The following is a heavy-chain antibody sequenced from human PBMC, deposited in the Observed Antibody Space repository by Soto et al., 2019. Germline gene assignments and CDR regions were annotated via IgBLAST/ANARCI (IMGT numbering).Heavy chain of an antibody. V-gene: IGHV4-34*01. Sequence: ASETLSLTCAVYGGSFSGYYWSWIRQPPGKGLEWIGEINHSGSTNYNPSLKSRVTISVDTSKNQFSLKLSSVTAADTAVYYCARGLGNLLWRDYWGQGTLVTVSS. CDR3: ARGLGNLLWRDY. D-gene: IGHD2-21*01. CDR1: GGSFSGYY. J-gene: IGHJ4*02. CDR2: INHSGST.